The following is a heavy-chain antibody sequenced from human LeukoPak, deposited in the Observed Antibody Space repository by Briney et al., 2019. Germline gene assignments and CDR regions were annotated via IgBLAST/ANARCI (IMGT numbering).Heavy chain of an antibody. Sequence: PSETLSLTCTVSGGSISSYYWSWIRQPPGKGLEWIGYIYYSGSTNYNPSLKSRVTISVDTSKNQFSLKLSSVTAADTAVYYCATPSDTGDAFGIWGQGTMVTVSS. J-gene: IGHJ3*02. CDR1: GGSISSYY. V-gene: IGHV4-59*08. CDR3: ATPSDTGDAFGI. CDR2: IYYSGST. D-gene: IGHD5-18*01.